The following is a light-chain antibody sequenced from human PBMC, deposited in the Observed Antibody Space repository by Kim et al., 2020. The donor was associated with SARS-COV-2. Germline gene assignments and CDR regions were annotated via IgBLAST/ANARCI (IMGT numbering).Light chain of an antibody. J-gene: IGLJ3*02. Sequence: GQSITISCSVTLSDVGTFSLISWYQQQPGKAPRLIMFDISHRPSGISGRFSGSKSGNTASLTISDLHPDDEADYFCCSFTMNVTWVFGGGTQLTVL. CDR2: DIS. CDR1: LSDVGTFSL. CDR3: CSFTMNVTWV. V-gene: IGLV2-23*02.